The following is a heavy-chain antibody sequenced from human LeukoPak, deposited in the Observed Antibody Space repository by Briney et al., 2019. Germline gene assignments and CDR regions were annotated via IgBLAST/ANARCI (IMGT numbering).Heavy chain of an antibody. D-gene: IGHD3-22*01. CDR3: AKDGDTGGYSYFDY. CDR1: GFTFSTYG. V-gene: IGHV3-30*02. J-gene: IGHJ4*02. CDR2: IRSDGTEK. Sequence: GGSLRLSCAASGFTFSTYGMHWVRQAPGKGLEWVAFIRSDGTEKYYVDSVKGRFTISRDNSKNTLYLQMNSLRPEDTALYFCAKDGDTGGYSYFDYWGQGTLVNVSS.